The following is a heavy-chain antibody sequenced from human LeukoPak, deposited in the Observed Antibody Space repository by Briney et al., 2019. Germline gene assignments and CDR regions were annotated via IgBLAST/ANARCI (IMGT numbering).Heavy chain of an antibody. V-gene: IGHV3-23*01. J-gene: IGHJ4*02. CDR3: AGDLEHRVIHY. CDR1: ALRFSSFA. CDR2: IHGSGETT. D-gene: IGHD3-10*01. Sequence: GGSLRLSCAASALRFSSFAMTWVRQVPGKGLEWVSGIHGSGETTYYADSVKGRFTISRDNAKNSLYLQMNSLRAEDTAVYYCAGDLEHRVIHYWGQGTLVTVSS.